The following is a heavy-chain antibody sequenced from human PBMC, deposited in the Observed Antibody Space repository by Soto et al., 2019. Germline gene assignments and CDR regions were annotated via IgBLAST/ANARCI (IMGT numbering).Heavy chain of an antibody. Sequence: QVQLVESGGGVVQPGRSLRLSCAASGFTFSSYGMHWVRQAPGKGLEWVAVISYDGSNKYYADSVKGRFTISRDNSKNTLYLQMNSLRAEDTAVYYCARVTTVVTADAFDIWGQGTMVTVSS. V-gene: IGHV3-30*03. CDR3: ARVTTVVTADAFDI. D-gene: IGHD4-17*01. CDR1: GFTFSSYG. CDR2: ISYDGSNK. J-gene: IGHJ3*02.